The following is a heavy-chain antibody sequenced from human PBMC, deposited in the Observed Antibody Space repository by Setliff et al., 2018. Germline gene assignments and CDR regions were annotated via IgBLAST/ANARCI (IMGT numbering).Heavy chain of an antibody. Sequence: PGGSLRLSCAASGFTFSSSAMAWVRQAPGKGLEWVSAISSTITSTRYADSVRGRFTISRDNSKNTVYLRMNALRAEDTGLYYCARDRGQVTVNNRYGFYYYGMDVWGQGTTVTVSS. CDR2: ISSTITST. CDR3: ARDRGQVTVNNRYGFYYYGMDV. D-gene: IGHD3-16*02. CDR1: GFTFSSSA. V-gene: IGHV3-74*01. J-gene: IGHJ6*02.